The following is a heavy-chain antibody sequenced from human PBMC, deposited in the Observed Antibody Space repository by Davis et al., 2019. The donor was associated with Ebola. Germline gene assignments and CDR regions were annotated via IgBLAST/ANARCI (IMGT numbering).Heavy chain of an antibody. J-gene: IGHJ5*02. D-gene: IGHD1-26*01. CDR3: ARVVPSGSYLVVRGWFDP. CDR1: GVSLNSGDYY. V-gene: IGHV4-61*08. Sequence: MPSETLSLTCTVSGVSLNSGDYYWSWIRQPPGKGLEWIGYIYYSGSTNYNPSLKSRVTISVDTSKNQFSLKLSSVTAADTAVYYCARVVPSGSYLVVRGWFDPWGQGTLVTVSS. CDR2: IYYSGST.